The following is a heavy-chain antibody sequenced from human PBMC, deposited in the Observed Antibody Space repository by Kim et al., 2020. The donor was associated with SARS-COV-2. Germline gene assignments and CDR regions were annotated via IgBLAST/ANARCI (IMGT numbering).Heavy chain of an antibody. CDR3: AREDHYDTSGYASPDY. CDR1: GFTFSDYY. V-gene: IGHV3-11*01. Sequence: GGSLRLSCSTSGFTFSDYYMSWIRQAPGKGLEWISYIGRSGRPIYYADSVKGRFAISRDNARNSLYLQMNNVRAGDTAMDYCAREDHYDTSGYASPDYWGQGTLVTVSS. D-gene: IGHD3-22*01. J-gene: IGHJ4*01. CDR2: IGRSGRPI.